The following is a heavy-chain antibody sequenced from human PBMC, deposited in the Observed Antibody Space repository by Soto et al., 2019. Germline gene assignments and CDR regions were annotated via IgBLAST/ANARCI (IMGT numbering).Heavy chain of an antibody. CDR1: GFTFITYP. V-gene: IGHV3-23*01. D-gene: IGHD1-1*01. CDR3: AKHSTGIHSPLDY. CDR2: FSDTDTRT. J-gene: IGHJ4*02. Sequence: PGWSLRLSCVSSGFTFITYPMTWVRQAPGKGLEWVSTFSDTDTRTYYADSAKGRFTISRDNSKNTLYLQMNSLSAEDTAVFYCAKHSTGIHSPLDYWGQGALVTVSS.